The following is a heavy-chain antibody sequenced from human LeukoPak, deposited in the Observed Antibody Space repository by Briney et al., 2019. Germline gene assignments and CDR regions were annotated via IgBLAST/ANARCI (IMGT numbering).Heavy chain of an antibody. Sequence: QPGRALRLSCAASGFTFSSYDMHWVRQAPGKGLEWVAVISYDGNNKYYADSVKGRFTISRDNSKKTLYLQMNSLRAEDTAVYYCARDGYNEEDWYFDLWGRGILVTVSS. V-gene: IGHV3-30-3*01. D-gene: IGHD5-24*01. CDR3: ARDGYNEEDWYFDL. J-gene: IGHJ2*01. CDR1: GFTFSSYD. CDR2: ISYDGNNK.